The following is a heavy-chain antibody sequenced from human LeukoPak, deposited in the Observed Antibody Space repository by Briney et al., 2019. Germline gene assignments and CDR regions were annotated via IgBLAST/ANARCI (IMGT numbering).Heavy chain of an antibody. CDR2: IKSEPGGGTT. CDR3: TTASYDYYDTSGYSSGGF. V-gene: IGHV3-15*01. J-gene: IGHJ4*02. CDR1: GFSFNYAW. Sequence: GGSLRLSCAASGFSFNYAWMNWVRQAPGKGLEWVGRIKSEPGGGTTTYAAPVRGRFTISRDDSKNMLYLQMSSLKIEDTAVYYCTTASYDYYDTSGYSSGGFWGQGTLVTVSS. D-gene: IGHD3-22*01.